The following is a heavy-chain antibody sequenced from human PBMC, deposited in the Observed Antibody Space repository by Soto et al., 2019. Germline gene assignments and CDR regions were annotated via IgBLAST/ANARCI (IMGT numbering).Heavy chain of an antibody. D-gene: IGHD1-26*01. Sequence: PSETLSLTCTVSGGSVSNNNYYWGWIRQPPGKGLEWIGDIYYSGSTYYNPSLKSRVTISVDTSKNQFSLKLRSVTAADTAEYYCARHTMGSSRLIDYWGQGALVTVSS. CDR1: GGSVSNNNYY. CDR2: IYYSGST. CDR3: ARHTMGSSRLIDY. J-gene: IGHJ4*02. V-gene: IGHV4-39*01.